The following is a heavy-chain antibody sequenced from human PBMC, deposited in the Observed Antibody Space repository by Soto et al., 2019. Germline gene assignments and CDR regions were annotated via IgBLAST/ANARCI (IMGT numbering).Heavy chain of an antibody. J-gene: IGHJ3*02. CDR2: ISGSGGST. D-gene: IGHD6-19*01. Sequence: EVQLLESGGGLVQPGGSLRLSCAASGFTFSSYAMSWVRQAPGKGLEWVSAISGSGGSTYYADSVKGRFTISRDNSKNTLYLQMNSLRAEDTAVYYCAKDSGAVAGIGYDAFDIWGQGTMVTVSS. V-gene: IGHV3-23*01. CDR1: GFTFSSYA. CDR3: AKDSGAVAGIGYDAFDI.